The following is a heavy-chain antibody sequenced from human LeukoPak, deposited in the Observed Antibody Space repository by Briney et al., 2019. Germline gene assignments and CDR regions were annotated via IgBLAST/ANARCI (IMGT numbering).Heavy chain of an antibody. J-gene: IGHJ6*02. V-gene: IGHV1-69*04. Sequence: SVKVSCKASGGTLISYAISWVRQAPGQGLEWMGRIIPFLGIENYAQKFQGRVTITADKSTSTAYMELSSLRSEDTAVYYCARVPEDYYDSRLYYYYYGMDVWGQGTTVTVSS. CDR1: GGTLISYA. D-gene: IGHD3-22*01. CDR3: ARVPEDYYDSRLYYYYYGMDV. CDR2: IIPFLGIE.